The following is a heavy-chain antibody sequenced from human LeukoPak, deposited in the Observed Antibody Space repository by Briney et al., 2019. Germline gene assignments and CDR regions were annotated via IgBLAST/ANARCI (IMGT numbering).Heavy chain of an antibody. J-gene: IGHJ3*02. CDR3: ARDGRYDILTGNNAFDI. Sequence: SQTLSLTCTVSGGSISSGGYYWSWLRQHPGKGLEWVGYIYYSGSTYYNPSLKSRVTISVDTSKNQFSLKLSSVTAADTAVYYCARDGRYDILTGNNAFDIWGQGTMVTVSS. D-gene: IGHD3-9*01. CDR1: GGSISSGGYY. V-gene: IGHV4-31*03. CDR2: IYYSGST.